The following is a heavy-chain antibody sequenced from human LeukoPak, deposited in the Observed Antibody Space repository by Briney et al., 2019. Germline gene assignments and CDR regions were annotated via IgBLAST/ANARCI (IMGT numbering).Heavy chain of an antibody. J-gene: IGHJ4*02. Sequence: GGTLRLSCAASGFIFSRYGMSWVRQAPGKGLEWVSAISGSGGTTYYADSVKGRFTISRDNSKNTLYLQINSLRAEDTAVYYCAKLLNDYGDYYFDYWGQGTLVTVSS. CDR2: ISGSGGTT. CDR1: GFIFSRYG. D-gene: IGHD4-17*01. V-gene: IGHV3-23*01. CDR3: AKLLNDYGDYYFDY.